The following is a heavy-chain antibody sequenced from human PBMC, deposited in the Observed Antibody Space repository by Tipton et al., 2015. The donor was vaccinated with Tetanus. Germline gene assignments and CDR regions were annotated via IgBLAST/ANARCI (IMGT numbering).Heavy chain of an antibody. CDR2: IWYDGSNK. V-gene: IGHV3-33*01. D-gene: IGHD5-24*01. CDR3: ARDQGGYNLFYYYGMDV. J-gene: IGHJ6*02. Sequence: SLRLSCAASGFTFSSYGMHWVRQAPGKGLEWVAVIWYDGSNKYYADSVKGRFTIPRDNSKNTLYLQMNSLRAEDTAVYYCARDQGGYNLFYYYGMDVWGQGTTVTVSS. CDR1: GFTFSSYG.